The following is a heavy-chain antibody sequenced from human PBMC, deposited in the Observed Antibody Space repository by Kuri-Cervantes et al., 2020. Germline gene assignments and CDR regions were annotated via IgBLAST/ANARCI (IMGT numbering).Heavy chain of an antibody. V-gene: IGHV3-30*18. CDR2: ISYDGSNK. Sequence: GESLKISCAASGFTFSSYGMHWVRQAPGKGLEWVAVISYDGSNKYYADSVKGRFTISRDNSKNTLYLQMNSLRAEDTAVYYSAKEGDGWGQGTLITVSS. D-gene: IGHD3-16*01. CDR1: GFTFSSYG. CDR3: AKEGDG. J-gene: IGHJ4*02.